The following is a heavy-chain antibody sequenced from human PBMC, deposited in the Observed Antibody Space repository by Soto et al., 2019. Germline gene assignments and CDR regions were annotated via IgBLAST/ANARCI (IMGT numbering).Heavy chain of an antibody. CDR1: GITATNGH. Sequence: DVQLVKSGGGLIQPGGTLRLSCAASGITATNGHMSWVRQAPGKGLEWVSVIYSDDNTYYADSVKGRFTISRDTSKNTVYLQMTSLRAEDTAVYYCARDWNGDKYSDFWDQGSLVTVSS. CDR3: ARDWNGDKYSDF. CDR2: IYSDDNT. J-gene: IGHJ1*01. V-gene: IGHV3-53*01. D-gene: IGHD4-17*01.